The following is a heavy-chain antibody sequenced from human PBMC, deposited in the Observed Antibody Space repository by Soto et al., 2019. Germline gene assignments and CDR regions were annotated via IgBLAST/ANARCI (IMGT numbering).Heavy chain of an antibody. Sequence: EVQLLESGGGLVQPGGSLRLSCAASGFTFSSYAMSWVRQAPGKGLEWVSGIDGSGRNTYYADSVKGRFTISRDNSKNTLSVQMDSLRVEDTALYYCARDAIGDATNWFDPWGQGTLVTVSS. V-gene: IGHV3-23*01. CDR1: GFTFSSYA. CDR3: ARDAIGDATNWFDP. J-gene: IGHJ5*02. CDR2: IDGSGRNT.